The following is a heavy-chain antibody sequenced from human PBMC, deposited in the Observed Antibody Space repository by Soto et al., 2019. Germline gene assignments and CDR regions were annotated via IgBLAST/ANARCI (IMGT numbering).Heavy chain of an antibody. Sequence: ASVKVSCKASGYTFTDYYMHWVRQAPGQGLEWMGWINPNGGGTNYAQKFQGWVTMTRDTSISTAYMELSRLGSDDTAVYYCAREVVVAAIYGMDVGGQGTRVTVSS. V-gene: IGHV1-2*04. D-gene: IGHD2-15*01. CDR1: GYTFTDYY. CDR2: INPNGGGT. J-gene: IGHJ6*02. CDR3: AREVVVAAIYGMDV.